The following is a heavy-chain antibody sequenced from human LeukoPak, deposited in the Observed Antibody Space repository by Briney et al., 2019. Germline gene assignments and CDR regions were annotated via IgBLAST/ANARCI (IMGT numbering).Heavy chain of an antibody. D-gene: IGHD5-12*01. Sequence: GGSLRLSCAAPGFTFNSYTMNWVRQAPGKGLEWVSVISGSGGSAYYADSVKGRFTISRDNSKNTLYLQMNSLRAEDTAVYYCAKDSDGYDYFDYWGQGTLVTVSS. CDR1: GFTFNSYT. CDR2: ISGSGGSA. J-gene: IGHJ4*02. V-gene: IGHV3-23*01. CDR3: AKDSDGYDYFDY.